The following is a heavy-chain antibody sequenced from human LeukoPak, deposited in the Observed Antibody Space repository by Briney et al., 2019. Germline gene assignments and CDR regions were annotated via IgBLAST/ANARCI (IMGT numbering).Heavy chain of an antibody. CDR1: GFPFSSYA. CDR2: ISSGGAT. CDR3: AKRVAYDYYFDY. D-gene: IGHD5-12*01. Sequence: GGSLRLSCSASGFPFSSYAMHWVRQAPGKGLEWVSSISSGGATFYADSVKGRFTISRDNSKNTLYLQMNSLRAEDTAVYYCAKRVAYDYYFDYWGLGTLVTVSS. J-gene: IGHJ4*02. V-gene: IGHV3-23*01.